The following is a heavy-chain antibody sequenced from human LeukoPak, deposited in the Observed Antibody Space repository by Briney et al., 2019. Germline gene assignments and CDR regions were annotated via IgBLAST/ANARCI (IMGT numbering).Heavy chain of an antibody. J-gene: IGHJ6*03. V-gene: IGHV4-59*01. D-gene: IGHD4-11*01. Sequence: SETLSLTCTVSGGSISSYYWSWIRQPPGKGLEWIGYIYYSGSTNYNPSLKSRVTISVDTSKNQFSLKLSSVTAADTAVYYCARSSDSIYYYYMDVWAKGPRSPSP. CDR2: IYYSGST. CDR3: ARSSDSIYYYYMDV. CDR1: GGSISSYY.